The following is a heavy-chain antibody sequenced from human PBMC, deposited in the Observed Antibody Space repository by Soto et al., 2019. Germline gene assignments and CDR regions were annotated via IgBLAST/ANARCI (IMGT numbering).Heavy chain of an antibody. CDR3: AKGGVPAGMPGYYYMDV. V-gene: IGHV3-30*18. CDR2: ISYDGSNR. D-gene: IGHD2-2*01. CDR1: GFTFSSFG. Sequence: QVQLVESGGGVVQPGRSVRLSCAAFGFTFSSFGMHWVRQAPGKGLEWVAIISYDGSNRYYGDSAKGRITISRDNSKNTVYLEMNSLRVEDTAVYYCAKGGVPAGMPGYYYMDVWGKGIAVNISS. J-gene: IGHJ6*03.